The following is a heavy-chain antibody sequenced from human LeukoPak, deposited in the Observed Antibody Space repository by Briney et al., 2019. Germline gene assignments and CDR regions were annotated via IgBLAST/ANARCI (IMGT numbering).Heavy chain of an antibody. D-gene: IGHD1-26*01. CDR1: GFTFSSYS. CDR2: ISSSSSYI. V-gene: IGHV3-21*01. Sequence: PGGSLRLSCAASGFTFSSYSMNWVRQAPGKGLEWVSSISSSSSYIYYADSAKGRFTISRDNSKSTLYLQMNSLRAEDTAVYYCARLSGSYFDYWGQGTLVTVSS. CDR3: ARLSGSYFDY. J-gene: IGHJ4*02.